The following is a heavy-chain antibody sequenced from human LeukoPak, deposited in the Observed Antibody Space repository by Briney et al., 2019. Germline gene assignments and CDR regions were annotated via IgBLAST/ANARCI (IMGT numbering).Heavy chain of an antibody. D-gene: IGHD6-13*01. CDR1: GGSFSGYY. Sequence: PSETLSLTCAVYGGSFSGYYWSWIRQPPGKGLEWIGEINHSGSTNYNPSLKSRVTISVDTSKNQFSLKLSSVTAADTAVYYCARGRYSSSSDYWGQGTLVTVSS. CDR3: ARGRYSSSSDY. V-gene: IGHV4-34*01. J-gene: IGHJ4*02. CDR2: INHSGST.